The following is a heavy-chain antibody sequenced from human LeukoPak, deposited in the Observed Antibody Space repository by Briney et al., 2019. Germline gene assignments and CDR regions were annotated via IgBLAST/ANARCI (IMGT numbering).Heavy chain of an antibody. D-gene: IGHD2/OR15-2a*01. CDR2: IIPIFGTA. J-gene: IGHJ4*02. CDR3: ARNSINQYYFDY. V-gene: IGHV1-69*01. CDR1: GGTFSSYA. Sequence: GASVKVSCKASGGTFSSYAISWVRQAPGQGLEWMGGIIPIFGTANYAQEFQGRVTITADESTSTAYMELSSLRSEDTAVYYCARNSINQYYFDYWGQGTLVTASS.